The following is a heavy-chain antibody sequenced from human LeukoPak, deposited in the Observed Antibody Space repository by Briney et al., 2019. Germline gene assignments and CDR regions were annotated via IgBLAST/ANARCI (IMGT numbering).Heavy chain of an antibody. V-gene: IGHV3-9*01. D-gene: IGHD1-26*01. CDR3: AKGTSGSLSFDY. CDR1: GFTFDDYA. J-gene: IGHJ4*02. CDR2: ISWNSGSI. Sequence: PGRSLRLSCAASGFTFDDYAMHWVRQAPGKGLEWVSGISWNSGSIGYADSVKGRFTISRDNAKNSLYLQMNSLRAEDTASYYCAKGTSGSLSFDYWGQGTLVTVSS.